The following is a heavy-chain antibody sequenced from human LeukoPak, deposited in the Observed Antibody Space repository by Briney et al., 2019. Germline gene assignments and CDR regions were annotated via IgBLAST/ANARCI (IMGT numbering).Heavy chain of an antibody. Sequence: SVKVSCKASGYTFTGYYMYWVRQAPGQGLEWMGRIIPVLNITTYAQKFQGSVTITADTSTSTVYMELSSLRSEETAVYYCARDQGLTAPPPYGLDVRGQGTTVIVSS. CDR2: IIPVLNIT. D-gene: IGHD5-18*01. V-gene: IGHV1-69*04. CDR1: GYTFTGYY. CDR3: ARDQGLTAPPPYGLDV. J-gene: IGHJ6*02.